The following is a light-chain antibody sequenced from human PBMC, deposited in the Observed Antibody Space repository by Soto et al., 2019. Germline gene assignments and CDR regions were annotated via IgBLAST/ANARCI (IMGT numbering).Light chain of an antibody. CDR1: SSDVGGSNY. V-gene: IGLV2-14*01. CDR3: SSYTTTSTDVV. Sequence: QSALTQPASVSGSPGQSITISRTGTSSDVGGSNYVSWYQQHPGKAPKLMIYDVSNRPSGLSNRFSGSKSGNTASLTISGLQAEDEADYYCSSYTTTSTDVVFGGGTKLTVL. CDR2: DVS. J-gene: IGLJ2*01.